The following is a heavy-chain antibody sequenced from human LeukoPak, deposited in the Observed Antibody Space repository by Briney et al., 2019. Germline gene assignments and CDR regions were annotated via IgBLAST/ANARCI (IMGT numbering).Heavy chain of an antibody. CDR2: IYSDNT. V-gene: IGHV3-66*04. J-gene: IGHJ4*02. D-gene: IGHD4-17*01. CDR3: ARQEDHDCGDYYFDY. Sequence: GGSLGLSCTVSGLTVSSNSMSWVRQAPGKGLEWVSFIYSDNTHYSDSVKGRFTISRDNSKNSLYLQMNSLRAEDTAVYYCARQEDHDCGDYYFDYWGQGILVTVSS. CDR1: GLTVSSNS.